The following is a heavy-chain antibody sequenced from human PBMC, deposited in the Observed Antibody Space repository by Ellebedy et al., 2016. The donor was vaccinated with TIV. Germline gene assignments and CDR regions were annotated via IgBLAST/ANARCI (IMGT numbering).Heavy chain of an antibody. Sequence: GESLKISCAASGFTFNSYGMHWVRQAPGKGLEWVAVISYDGSNKYYADSVKGRFTISRDISKNTLYLQMNSLRAEDTGVYYCAKDGGSGVWGSYRYYDYWGQGTLVTVSS. V-gene: IGHV3-30*18. CDR2: ISYDGSNK. CDR1: GFTFNSYG. D-gene: IGHD3-16*02. CDR3: AKDGGSGVWGSYRYYDY. J-gene: IGHJ4*02.